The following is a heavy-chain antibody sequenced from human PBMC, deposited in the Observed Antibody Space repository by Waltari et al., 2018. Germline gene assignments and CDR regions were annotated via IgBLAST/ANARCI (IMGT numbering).Heavy chain of an antibody. CDR3: AKGSRSG. CDR2: ISSSAGST. Sequence: EVQLLESGGGLVQPGGSLRLSCAAAGFPFRRHSMNWVRLAPGKGLEWVSGISSSAGSTYYADSVKGRCTISRDNSKDTLYLQMNSLRAEDTAVYYCAKGSRSGWGQGTLVTVSS. V-gene: IGHV3-23*01. J-gene: IGHJ4*02. CDR1: GFPFRRHS.